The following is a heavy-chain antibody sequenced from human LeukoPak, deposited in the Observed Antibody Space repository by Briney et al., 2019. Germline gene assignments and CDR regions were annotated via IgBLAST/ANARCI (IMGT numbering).Heavy chain of an antibody. CDR1: GGSISTYY. D-gene: IGHD6-13*01. Sequence: SETLSLTCTISGGSISTYYWSWIRQPPGKGLEWLGYIYYSGSTNYNPSLKSRVTISIHTPNHQFSPNLTAVTAADTAVYSCARDSFRAAGYYYYMDVWGKGTTVTVSS. J-gene: IGHJ6*03. CDR3: ARDSFRAAGYYYYMDV. V-gene: IGHV4-59*01. CDR2: IYYSGST.